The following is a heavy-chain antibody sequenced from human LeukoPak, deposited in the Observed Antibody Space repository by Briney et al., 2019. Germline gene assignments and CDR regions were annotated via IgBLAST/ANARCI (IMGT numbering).Heavy chain of an antibody. V-gene: IGHV4-34*01. CDR2: INYSGST. CDR1: GGPFSGYY. J-gene: IGHJ3*01. CDR3: AKVYSSSSRDAFDV. Sequence: PSETLSLTCAAYGGPFSGYYWSWIRQPPGKGLEWIGEINYSGSTNYNASLESRVTISADTSKKQFTLNLSSVTAADTAVYYCAKVYSSSSRDAFDVWGPGTMVTVSS. D-gene: IGHD6-6*01.